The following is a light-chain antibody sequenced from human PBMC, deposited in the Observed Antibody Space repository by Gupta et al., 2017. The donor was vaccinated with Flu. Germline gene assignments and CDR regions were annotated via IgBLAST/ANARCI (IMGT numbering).Light chain of an antibody. CDR1: Y. CDR3: MQAKQSIT. V-gene: IGKV2-24*01. J-gene: IGKJ4*01. CDR2: KIS. Sequence: YLSWFQQRPGQPPRLLIYKISNRFSGVPDRFSGSGAGTDFTLRISRVEAEDVGIYYYMQAKQSITFGGETTVEIK.